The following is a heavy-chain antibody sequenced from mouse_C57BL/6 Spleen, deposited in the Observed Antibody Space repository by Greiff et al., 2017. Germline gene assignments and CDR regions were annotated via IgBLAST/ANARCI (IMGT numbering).Heavy chain of an antibody. CDR1: GYTFTSYW. CDR3: ARDDYDVRFAY. J-gene: IGHJ3*01. D-gene: IGHD2-4*01. V-gene: IGHV1-52*01. Sequence: QVQLQQPGAELVRPGSSVKLSCKASGYTFTSYWMHWVKQRPIQGLEWIGNIDPSDSDTHYNQKFKDKATLTVDKSSSTAYMQLSSLTSEDSAVXYCARDDYDVRFAYGGQGTLVTVSA. CDR2: IDPSDSDT.